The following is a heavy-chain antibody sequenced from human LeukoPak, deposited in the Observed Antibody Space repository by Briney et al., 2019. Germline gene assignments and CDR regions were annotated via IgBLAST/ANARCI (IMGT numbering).Heavy chain of an antibody. CDR3: ARGLRGRYSSSWHFDY. CDR1: GGSISSYY. Sequence: SETLSLTCTVSGGSISSYYWSWIRQPAGKGLEWIGRIYTSGSTNYNPSLKSRVTMSVDTSKNQFSLQLNSVTPEDTAVYYCARGLRGRYSSSWHFDYWGQGTLVTVSS. CDR2: IYTSGST. J-gene: IGHJ4*02. V-gene: IGHV4-4*07. D-gene: IGHD6-13*01.